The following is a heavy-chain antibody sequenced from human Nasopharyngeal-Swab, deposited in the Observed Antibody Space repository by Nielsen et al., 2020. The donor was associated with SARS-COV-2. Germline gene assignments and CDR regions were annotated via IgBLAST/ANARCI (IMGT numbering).Heavy chain of an antibody. J-gene: IGHJ4*02. CDR3: AKDRWTYSSGWRDY. Sequence: GSLRLSCAASGFTFSSHAMSWVRQAPGKGLEWVSAISGSGGSTYYADSVKGRFTISRDNSNNTLYLQMNSLRAEDTAVYYCAKDRWTYSSGWRDYWGQGALVTVAS. D-gene: IGHD6-19*01. V-gene: IGHV3-23*01. CDR1: GFTFSSHA. CDR2: ISGSGGST.